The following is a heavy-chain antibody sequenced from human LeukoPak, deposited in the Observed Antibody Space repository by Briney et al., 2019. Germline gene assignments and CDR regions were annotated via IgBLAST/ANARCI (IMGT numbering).Heavy chain of an antibody. J-gene: IGHJ6*02. CDR2: INSDGSSA. V-gene: IGHV3-74*01. D-gene: IGHD3-9*01. Sequence: GGSLRLSCAASGFTLSSCWMHWVRQAPGKGLVWVSRINSDGSSASYADSVKGRFTISRDNSENTLYLQMNSLRAEDTAVYYCAKLDPSGDFYYYGMDVWGQGTTVTVSS. CDR1: GFTLSSCW. CDR3: AKLDPSGDFYYYGMDV.